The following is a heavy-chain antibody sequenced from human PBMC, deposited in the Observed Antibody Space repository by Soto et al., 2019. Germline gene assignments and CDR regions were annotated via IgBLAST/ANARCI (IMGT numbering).Heavy chain of an antibody. Sequence: QVQLVQSGAEVKKPGSSVKVSCKASGGTFSSYAISWVRQAPGQGLEWMGGITPIFGTANYAQKFQGRVTITADESTSTAYMELSSLRSEDTVVYYCARGGWGGSLDYYGMDVWGQGTTVTVSS. CDR1: GGTFSSYA. CDR2: ITPIFGTA. CDR3: ARGGWGGSLDYYGMDV. V-gene: IGHV1-69*01. D-gene: IGHD6-19*01. J-gene: IGHJ6*02.